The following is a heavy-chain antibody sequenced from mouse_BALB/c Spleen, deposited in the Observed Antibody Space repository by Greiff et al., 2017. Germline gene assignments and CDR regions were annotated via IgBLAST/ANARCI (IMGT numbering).Heavy chain of an antibody. CDR2: IDPANGNT. CDR3: ARRGYDEGFDY. CDR1: GFNIKDTY. V-gene: IGHV14-3*02. Sequence: VHVKQSGAELVKPGASVKLSCTASGFNIKDTYMHWVKQRPEQGLEWIGRIDPANGNTKYDPKFQGKATITADTSSNTAYLQLSSLTSEDTAVYYCARRGYDEGFDYWGQGTTLTVSS. J-gene: IGHJ2*01. D-gene: IGHD2-14*01.